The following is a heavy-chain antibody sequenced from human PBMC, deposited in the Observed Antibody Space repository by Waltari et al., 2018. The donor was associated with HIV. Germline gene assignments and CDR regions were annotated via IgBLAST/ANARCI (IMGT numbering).Heavy chain of an antibody. CDR3: ARGIVPSHDDGSENYYFEY. Sequence: QVQLEQSGAEVKKPGASVKVSCKASGYTFITYYMHWVRKAPGQGPEWVGFIDPRRGSATYAHKFQGRVTMTRDTSTSTVYMELSSLRSEDSAVYYCARGIVPSHDDGSENYYFEYWGQGTLVTVSS. V-gene: IGHV1-46*01. J-gene: IGHJ4*02. CDR2: IDPRRGSA. CDR1: GYTFITYY. D-gene: IGHD1-26*01.